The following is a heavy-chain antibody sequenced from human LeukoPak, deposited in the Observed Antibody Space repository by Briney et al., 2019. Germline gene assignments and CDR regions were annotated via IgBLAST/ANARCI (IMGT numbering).Heavy chain of an antibody. D-gene: IGHD6-19*01. CDR2: ISGSGGST. Sequence: PGGSLRLSCAASGFTFSSYAMSWVRQAPGKGLEWVSAISGSGGSTYYAGSVKGRFTISRDNSKNTLYLQLNSLGVEDTAVYFCAKRRRYSSGWCNWLDPWGQGTQVTVSS. V-gene: IGHV3-23*01. CDR3: AKRRRYSSGWCNWLDP. J-gene: IGHJ5*02. CDR1: GFTFSSYA.